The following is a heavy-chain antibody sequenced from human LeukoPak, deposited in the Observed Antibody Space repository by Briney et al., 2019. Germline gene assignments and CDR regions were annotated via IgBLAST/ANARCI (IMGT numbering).Heavy chain of an antibody. CDR2: IYYSGGT. CDR3: ARADYYGSGLPFVY. V-gene: IGHV4-30-4*01. Sequence: PSETLSLTCTVSGGSISSGDYYWRWIRQPPGRGLEWIGYIYYSGGTYYNPSLKSRVTISVDTSKNQFSLKLSSVTGADTAVYYCARADYYGSGLPFVYWGQGTLVTVSS. J-gene: IGHJ4*02. D-gene: IGHD3-10*01. CDR1: GGSISSGDYY.